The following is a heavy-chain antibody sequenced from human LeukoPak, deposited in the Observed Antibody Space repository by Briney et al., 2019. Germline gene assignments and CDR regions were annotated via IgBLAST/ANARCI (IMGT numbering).Heavy chain of an antibody. Sequence: ASVKVSCKASGGTFSSYAISWVRQAPGQGLEWMGGIIPIFGTANYAQKFQGRVTITADKSTGTAYMELSSLRSEDTAVYYCARDGSGPYYGMDVWGKGTTVTVSS. J-gene: IGHJ6*04. CDR1: GGTFSSYA. CDR2: IIPIFGTA. V-gene: IGHV1-69*06. CDR3: ARDGSGPYYGMDV. D-gene: IGHD3-10*01.